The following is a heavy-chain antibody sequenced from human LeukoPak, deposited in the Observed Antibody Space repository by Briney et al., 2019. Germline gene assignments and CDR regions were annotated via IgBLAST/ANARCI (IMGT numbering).Heavy chain of an antibody. Sequence: PGGSLRLSCAASGFTFSNAWMNWVRQAPGKGLEWVSVIAGGGGTTYYADSVKGRFTISRDNSKNTLYLQMNSLRVEDTAVYYCAKGSGSSSYSSIGYWGQGILVTVSS. CDR3: AKGSGSSSYSSIGY. D-gene: IGHD2-15*01. V-gene: IGHV3-23*01. CDR1: GFTFSNAW. CDR2: IAGGGGTT. J-gene: IGHJ4*02.